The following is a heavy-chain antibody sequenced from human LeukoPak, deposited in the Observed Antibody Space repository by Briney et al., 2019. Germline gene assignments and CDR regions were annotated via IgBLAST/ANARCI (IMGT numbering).Heavy chain of an antibody. Sequence: SETLSLTCAVYGGSFSGYYWSWIRQPPGKGLEWIGEINHSGSTNYNPSLKSRVTISVDTSKNQSSLKLSSVTAADTAVYYCARDRVTTPSWFDPWGQGTLVTVSS. CDR1: GGSFSGYY. CDR2: INHSGST. V-gene: IGHV4-34*01. CDR3: ARDRVTTPSWFDP. J-gene: IGHJ5*02. D-gene: IGHD4-17*01.